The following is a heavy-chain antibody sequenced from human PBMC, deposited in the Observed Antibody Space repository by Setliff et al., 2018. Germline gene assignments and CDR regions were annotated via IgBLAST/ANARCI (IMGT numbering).Heavy chain of an antibody. CDR2: IYYRGST. V-gene: IGHV4-39*07. D-gene: IGHD6-6*01. CDR3: ARVAQYSSSSFYYYYYGMDV. Sequence: PSETLSLTCTVSGGSISSSGYYWGWIRQPPGKGLEWIGSIYYRGSTYYNPSLKSRVTISVDTSKNQFSLKLSSVTAADTAVYYCARVAQYSSSSFYYYYYGMDVWGQGTTVTVSS. J-gene: IGHJ6*02. CDR1: GGSISSSGYY.